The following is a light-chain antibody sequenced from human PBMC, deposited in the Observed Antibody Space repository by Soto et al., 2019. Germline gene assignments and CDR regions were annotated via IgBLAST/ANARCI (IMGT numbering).Light chain of an antibody. CDR1: QSVDTTF. CDR2: GAS. Sequence: EIVLTQSPGSLSLSPGLRATLSCRASQSVDTTFFAWYQKKPGQAPRLLIYGASKRATGIPDRFSGSRSGTDFTLIISRLEPEDFAVYYCQQYMSSVTFGQGTKVEIK. J-gene: IGKJ1*01. V-gene: IGKV3-20*01. CDR3: QQYMSSVT.